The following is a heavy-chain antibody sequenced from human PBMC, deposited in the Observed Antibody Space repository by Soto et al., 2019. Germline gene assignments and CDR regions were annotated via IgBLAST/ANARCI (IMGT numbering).Heavy chain of an antibody. Sequence: QVQLVESGGGVVQPGRSLRLSCAASGFTFSSYGMHWVRQAPGKGLEWVAVIWYDGSNKYYADSVKGRFTISRDNSKNTLYLQMNSLRDEDTAVYYCARDKGGYYYASRGYPLDYWGQGTLVTVSS. CDR3: ARDKGGYYYASRGYPLDY. D-gene: IGHD3-22*01. J-gene: IGHJ4*02. CDR1: GFTFSSYG. CDR2: IWYDGSNK. V-gene: IGHV3-33*01.